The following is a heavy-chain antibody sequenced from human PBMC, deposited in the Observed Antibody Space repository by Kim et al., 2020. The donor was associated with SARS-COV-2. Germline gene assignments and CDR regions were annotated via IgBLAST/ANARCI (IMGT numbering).Heavy chain of an antibody. CDR1: GFTFRSAW. CDR3: KTDNTDDYIWGH. Sequence: GGSLRLSCAASGFTFRSAWMTWVRQPPGKGLEWLGRIKSKSDGGTIDYAAAVKGRFIISRDDSEKTLFLQMNSLKTEDTAVYFCKTDNTDDYIWGHWGQGTLVTVSS. V-gene: IGHV3-15*01. D-gene: IGHD3-16*01. CDR2: IKSKSDGGTI. J-gene: IGHJ4*02.